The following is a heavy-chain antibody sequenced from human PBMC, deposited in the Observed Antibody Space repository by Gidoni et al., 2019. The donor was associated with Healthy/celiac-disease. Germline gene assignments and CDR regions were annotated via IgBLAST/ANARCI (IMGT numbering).Heavy chain of an antibody. J-gene: IGHJ4*02. D-gene: IGHD6-13*01. CDR3: AKDRPYSSSWYGEFDY. CDR1: GFTFRSYA. V-gene: IGHV3-23*01. Sequence: EVQLLESGGGLVPPGGSLRLSCAASGFTFRSYAMSWVRQAPGKGLEWVSAISGSGGSTYYADSVKGRFTISRDNSKNTLYLQMNSLRAEDTAVYYCAKDRPYSSSWYGEFDYWGQGTLVTVSS. CDR2: ISGSGGST.